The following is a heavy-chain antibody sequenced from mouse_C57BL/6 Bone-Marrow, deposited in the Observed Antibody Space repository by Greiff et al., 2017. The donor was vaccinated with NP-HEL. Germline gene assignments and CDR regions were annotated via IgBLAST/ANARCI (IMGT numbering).Heavy chain of an antibody. D-gene: IGHD2-4*01. Sequence: EVKLVESGGGLVQPGGSMKLSCAASGFTFSDAWMDWVRQSPEKGLEWVAEIRNKANNHATYYAESVKGRFTISRDDSKSSVYLQMNSLRAEDTGIYYCTRDYDYDVKVWYFDVWGTGTTVTVSS. J-gene: IGHJ1*03. V-gene: IGHV6-6*01. CDR3: TRDYDYDVKVWYFDV. CDR2: IRNKANNHAT. CDR1: GFTFSDAW.